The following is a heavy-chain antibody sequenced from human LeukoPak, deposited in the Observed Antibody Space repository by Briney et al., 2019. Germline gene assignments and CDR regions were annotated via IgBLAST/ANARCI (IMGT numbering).Heavy chain of an antibody. Sequence: GRSLRLSCAASGFTFSSYGMHWVRQAPGKGLEWVAVISYDGSNKYYADSVKGRFTISRDNSKNTLYLQMNSLRAEDTAVYYCAKGRITMVRGVIIRVEDPFDYWGQGTLVTVSS. V-gene: IGHV3-30*18. J-gene: IGHJ4*02. CDR3: AKGRITMVRGVIIRVEDPFDY. D-gene: IGHD3-10*01. CDR1: GFTFSSYG. CDR2: ISYDGSNK.